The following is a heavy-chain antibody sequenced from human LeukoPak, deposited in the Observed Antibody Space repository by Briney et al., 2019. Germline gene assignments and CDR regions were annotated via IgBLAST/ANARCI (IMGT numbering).Heavy chain of an antibody. Sequence: ASVKVSCKSSGYTFTSYYMHWVRQAPGQGLEWMGIINPSGGSTSYAQKFQGRVTMTRDTSTSTVYMELSSLRSDDTAVYYCARYDSSGYYNDYWGQGTLVTASS. CDR1: GYTFTSYY. CDR3: ARYDSSGYYNDY. D-gene: IGHD3-22*01. J-gene: IGHJ4*02. CDR2: INPSGGST. V-gene: IGHV1-46*01.